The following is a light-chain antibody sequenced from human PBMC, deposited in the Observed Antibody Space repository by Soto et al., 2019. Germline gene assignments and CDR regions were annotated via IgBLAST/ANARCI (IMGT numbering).Light chain of an antibody. CDR3: QQYYNWPRT. V-gene: IGKV3-15*01. CDR1: ENIYTN. J-gene: IGKJ5*01. CDR2: GAS. Sequence: EIVMTQSPASLSLSRGERATLSRRASENIYTNLAWYQQKPGQAPRLLFYGASTRATGLPARFSGTGSGTEFTLTINSLQAEDSAVYYCQQYYNWPRTFGQGTRLEIK.